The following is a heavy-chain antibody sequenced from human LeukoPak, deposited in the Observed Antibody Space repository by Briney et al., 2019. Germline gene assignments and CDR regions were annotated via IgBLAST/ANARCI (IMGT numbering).Heavy chain of an antibody. Sequence: SETLSLTCTVSGGSISSSSYYWGWIRQPPGKGLEWIGGIYYSGSTYYNPSLKSRVTISVDTSKNQFSLKLSSVTAADTAVYYCAKLGYCSGGSCYPTDYWGQGTLVTVSS. CDR2: IYYSGST. CDR1: GGSISSSSYY. D-gene: IGHD2-15*01. V-gene: IGHV4-39*01. J-gene: IGHJ4*02. CDR3: AKLGYCSGGSCYPTDY.